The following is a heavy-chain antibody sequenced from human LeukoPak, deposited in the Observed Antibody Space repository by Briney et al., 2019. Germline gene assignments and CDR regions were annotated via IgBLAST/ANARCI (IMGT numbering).Heavy chain of an antibody. V-gene: IGHV1-8*01. D-gene: IGHD3-9*01. CDR2: MNPNSGNT. CDR3: ARTSSRYFDWLLSGEVWFDP. J-gene: IGHJ5*02. Sequence: ASVKVSCKASGYTFTSYDINWVRQATGQGLEWMGWMNPNSGNTGYAQKFQGRVTMTRNTSISTAYMELSGLRSEDTAVYYCARTSSRYFDWLLSGEVWFDPWGQGTLVTVSS. CDR1: GYTFTSYD.